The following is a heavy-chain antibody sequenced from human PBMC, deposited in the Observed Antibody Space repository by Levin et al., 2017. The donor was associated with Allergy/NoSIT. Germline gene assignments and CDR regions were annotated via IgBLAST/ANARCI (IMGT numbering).Heavy chain of an antibody. CDR1: GFTFSGSA. D-gene: IGHD5-12*01. CDR2: IRSKANSYAT. Sequence: LSLTCAASGFTFSGSAMHWVRQASGKGLEWVGRIRSKANSYATTYAASVKGRFTISRDDSKSTAYLQMNSLKTEDTAVYYCLVATTTVFDYWGQGTLVTVSS. J-gene: IGHJ4*02. V-gene: IGHV3-73*01. CDR3: LVATTTVFDY.